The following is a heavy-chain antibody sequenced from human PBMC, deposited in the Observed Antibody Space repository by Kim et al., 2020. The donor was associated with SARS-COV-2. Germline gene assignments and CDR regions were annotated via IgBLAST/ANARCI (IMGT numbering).Heavy chain of an antibody. Sequence: GGSLRLSCAASGFTFSSYWMSWVRQAPGKGLEWVANIKQDGSEKYYVDSVKGRFTISRDNAKNSLYLQMNSLRAGDTAVYYCARADGVLGWLLSNNYYYYGMDVWGQGTTVTVSS. J-gene: IGHJ6*02. D-gene: IGHD3-3*01. CDR2: IKQDGSEK. V-gene: IGHV3-7*03. CDR3: ARADGVLGWLLSNNYYYYGMDV. CDR1: GFTFSSYW.